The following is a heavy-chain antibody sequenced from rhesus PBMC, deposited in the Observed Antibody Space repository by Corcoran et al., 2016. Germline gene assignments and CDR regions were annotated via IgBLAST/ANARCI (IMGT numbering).Heavy chain of an antibody. Sequence: EVRLVESGGGLVQPGGSLRLSCAASGFSFSDSYMNWVRQAPGKGPGLVGLNRKKTNGGTVECAASVKGRVTISRDDSKSIASLQMNSLKTDDTAVYYCISGPGVRFDVWGAGVLVTVSS. CDR2: NRKKTNGGTV. D-gene: IGHD3-34*01. J-gene: IGHJ5-1*01. V-gene: IGHV3-116*02. CDR3: ISGPGVRFDV. CDR1: GFSFSDSY.